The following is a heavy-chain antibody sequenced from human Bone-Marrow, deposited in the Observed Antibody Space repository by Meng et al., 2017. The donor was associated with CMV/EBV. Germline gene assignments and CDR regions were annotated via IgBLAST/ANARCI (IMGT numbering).Heavy chain of an antibody. J-gene: IGHJ5*02. D-gene: IGHD2-2*01. CDR1: GYTFTGYY. CDR3: ARDLLDCSSTSCQAAFDP. CDR2: INPNSGGT. V-gene: IGHV1-2*02. Sequence: ASVKVSCKASGYTFTGYYMHWVRQAPGQGLEWMGWINPNSGGTNYAQKFQGRVTMTRDTSISTAYMELSRLRSDDTAVYYRARDLLDCSSTSCQAAFDPWGQGPLVPVSS.